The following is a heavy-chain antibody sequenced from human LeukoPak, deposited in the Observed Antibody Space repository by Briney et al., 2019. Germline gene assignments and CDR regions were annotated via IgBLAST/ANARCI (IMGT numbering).Heavy chain of an antibody. CDR3: AKWVGSDPLYYFDY. V-gene: IGHV3-21*04. J-gene: IGHJ4*02. D-gene: IGHD1-26*01. Sequence: GGSLRLSCAASGFTLSSYSMNWVRQAPGKGLEWVSSISSSSYIYYADSVKGRFTISRDNSKNTLYLQMNSLRAEDTAVYYCAKWVGSDPLYYFDYWGQGTLVTVSS. CDR2: ISSSSYI. CDR1: GFTLSSYS.